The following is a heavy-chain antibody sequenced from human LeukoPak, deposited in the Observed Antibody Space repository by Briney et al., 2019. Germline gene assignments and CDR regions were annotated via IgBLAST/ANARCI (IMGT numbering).Heavy chain of an antibody. J-gene: IGHJ4*02. CDR3: TRDSPHVSEGY. V-gene: IGHV3-49*04. Sequence: GGSLRLSCTTSGFIFGDYAMSWVRQAPGKGLQWVGFIRSKAYGGTTEYAASVEGRFTVSRDDSKNIAYLQMNSLTTEDTAVYYCTRDSPHVSEGYGGQGTLVAVSS. D-gene: IGHD2/OR15-2a*01. CDR2: IRSKAYGGTT. CDR1: GFIFGDYA.